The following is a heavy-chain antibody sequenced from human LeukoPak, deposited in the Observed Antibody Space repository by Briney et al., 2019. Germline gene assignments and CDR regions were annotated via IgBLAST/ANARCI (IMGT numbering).Heavy chain of an antibody. Sequence: GGSLRLSCAASGFTVSSNYMSWVRQAPGKGLEWVSVIYSGGSTYYADSVKGRFTISRDNSKNTLYLQMNSLRAEDTAVYYCAREGQLWLGFDYWGQGTLVTVSS. CDR3: AREGQLWLGFDY. V-gene: IGHV3-53*01. D-gene: IGHD5-18*01. J-gene: IGHJ4*02. CDR2: IYSGGST. CDR1: GFTVSSNY.